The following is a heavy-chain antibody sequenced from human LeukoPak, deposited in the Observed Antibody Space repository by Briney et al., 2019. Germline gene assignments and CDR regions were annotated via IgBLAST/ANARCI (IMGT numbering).Heavy chain of an antibody. Sequence: PGGSLKLSCAASGFTFSGSAIHWVRQSSGKGLEWVGQIDKKDKGYATATAYAASAKGRFTISRDDSINTAYLQMKSLKTEDTALYCTRASGTYNSFDPWGQGTLVTVSS. V-gene: IGHV3-73*01. CDR2: IDKKDKGYATAT. J-gene: IGHJ5*02. D-gene: IGHD1-1*01. CDR1: GFTFSGSA. CDR3: RASGTYNSFDP.